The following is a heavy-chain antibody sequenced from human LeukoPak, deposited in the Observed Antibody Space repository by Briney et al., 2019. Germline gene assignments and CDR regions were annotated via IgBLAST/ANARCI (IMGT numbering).Heavy chain of an antibody. D-gene: IGHD3-10*01. J-gene: IGHJ5*02. CDR1: GGSISRGSYS. CDR2: IYYSGST. CDR3: ARHEQLLGASFDP. Sequence: PSETLSLTCTVSGGSISRGSYSWGWIRQPPGKGLEWIGSIYYSGSTYYNPSLKGRVSISIDTSKIHFSLKLSSVTAADTAVYYCARHEQLLGASFDPWGPGTLVTVSS. V-gene: IGHV4-39*02.